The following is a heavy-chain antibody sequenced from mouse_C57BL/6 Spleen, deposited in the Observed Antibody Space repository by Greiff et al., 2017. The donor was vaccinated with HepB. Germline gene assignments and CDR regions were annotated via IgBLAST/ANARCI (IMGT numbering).Heavy chain of an antibody. D-gene: IGHD4-1*02. CDR1: GFTFTDYY. CDR3: ARSSSQLGNYFDY. V-gene: IGHV7-3*01. J-gene: IGHJ2*01. Sequence: EVQLQESGGGLVQPGGSLSLSCAASGFTFTDYYMSWVRQPPGKALEWLGFIRNKANGYTTEYSASVKGRFTISRDNSQSILYLQMNALSAEDSATYYCARSSSQLGNYFDYWGQGTTLTVSS. CDR2: IRNKANGYTT.